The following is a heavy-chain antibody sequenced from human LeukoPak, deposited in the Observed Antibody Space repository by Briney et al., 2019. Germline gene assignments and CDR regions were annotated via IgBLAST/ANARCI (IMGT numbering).Heavy chain of an antibody. CDR1: GFTFSSYG. CDR2: ISYDGSNK. CDR3: AKGSGSYLYYFDY. Sequence: GGPLRLSCAASGFTFSSYGMHWVRQAPGKGLEWVAVISYDGSNKYYADSVKGRFTISRDNSKNTLYLQMNSLRAEDTAVYYCAKGSGSYLYYFDYWGQGTLVTVSS. J-gene: IGHJ4*02. D-gene: IGHD1-26*01. V-gene: IGHV3-30*18.